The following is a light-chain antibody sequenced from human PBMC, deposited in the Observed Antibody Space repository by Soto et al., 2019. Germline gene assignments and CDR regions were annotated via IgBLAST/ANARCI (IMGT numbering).Light chain of an antibody. V-gene: IGKV3-15*01. CDR2: GAS. CDR3: QQYNNWPSLT. CDR1: QSVSSN. J-gene: IGKJ4*01. Sequence: EIVMTQSPATLSVSPGERATVSCRASQSVSSNLAWYQHKPGQAPRLLIYGASTRATGIPARFSGSGSGTEFTLTISSLQSEDFAVYSCQQYNNWPSLTFGGGTKVQIK.